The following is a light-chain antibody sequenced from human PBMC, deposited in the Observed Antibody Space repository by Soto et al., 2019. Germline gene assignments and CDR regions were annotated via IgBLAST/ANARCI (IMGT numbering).Light chain of an antibody. Sequence: EIVMTQSPATLSVSPGERATLSCRASQSVRSNLAWYQQKPGQAPRLLIYGASTRATGIPARFSGSGSKTEFALTISSLQSEDFAIYYCQQYNNWPPWTFGQGTKVDSK. CDR2: GAS. CDR1: QSVRSN. J-gene: IGKJ1*01. CDR3: QQYNNWPPWT. V-gene: IGKV3-15*01.